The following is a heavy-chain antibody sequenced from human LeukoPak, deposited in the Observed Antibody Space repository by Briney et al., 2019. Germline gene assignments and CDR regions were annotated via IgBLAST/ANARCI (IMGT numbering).Heavy chain of an antibody. CDR3: AREVFEGPRKNDAFDV. D-gene: IGHD3-3*01. CDR2: INSDGRRT. V-gene: IGHV3-74*01. CDR1: GFTLSTHW. J-gene: IGHJ3*01. Sequence: GGSLRLSAAASGFTLSTHWMHWVRQAPGKGLVWVSHINSDGRRTEYADSVKGRFTISRDNAENTLYLKMNCLRAEDTAVYYCAREVFEGPRKNDAFDVWGKGTTVTVS.